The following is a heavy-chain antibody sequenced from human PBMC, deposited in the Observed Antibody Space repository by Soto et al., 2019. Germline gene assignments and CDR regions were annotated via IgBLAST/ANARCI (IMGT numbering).Heavy chain of an antibody. D-gene: IGHD3-3*01. CDR3: ARTPREGDFWSGYYGSNWFDP. J-gene: IGHJ5*02. CDR2: IYYSGST. V-gene: IGHV4-39*01. Sequence: SSETLSLTCTVSGGSISSSSYYWGRIRQPPGKGLEWIGSIYYSGSTYYNPSLKSRVTISVDTSKNQFSLKLSSVTAADTAVYYCARTPREGDFWSGYYGSNWFDPWGQGTLVTVSS. CDR1: GGSISSSSYY.